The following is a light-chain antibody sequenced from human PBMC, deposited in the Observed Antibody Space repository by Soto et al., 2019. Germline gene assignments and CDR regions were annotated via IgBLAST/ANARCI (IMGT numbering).Light chain of an antibody. J-gene: IGKJ5*01. V-gene: IGKV1-5*03. CDR1: QSISSW. Sequence: DIQMTQSPSTLSASVVDRVTITSRASQSISSWLAWYQQKPGTAPKLLIYKASSLESGVPSRFSGSGSGTEFTLTISSLQPDDFATYYCQQYNTYSTFGQGTRLEIK. CDR2: KAS. CDR3: QQYNTYST.